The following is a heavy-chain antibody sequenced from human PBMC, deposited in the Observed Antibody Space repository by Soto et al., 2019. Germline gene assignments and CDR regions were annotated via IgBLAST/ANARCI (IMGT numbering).Heavy chain of an antibody. CDR3: ARDKDVVITEANFDY. J-gene: IGHJ4*02. CDR2: ISSSGGST. Sequence: GGSLRLSCAASGFTFSSYAMHWVRQAPGKGLEYVSAISSSGGSTYYANSVKGRFTISRDNSKNTLYLQMGSLRAEDMAVYYCARDKDVVITEANFDYWGQGTLVTVSS. D-gene: IGHD3-22*01. CDR1: GFTFSSYA. V-gene: IGHV3-64*01.